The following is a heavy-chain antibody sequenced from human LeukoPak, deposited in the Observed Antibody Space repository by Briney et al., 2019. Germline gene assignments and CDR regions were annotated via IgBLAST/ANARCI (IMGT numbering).Heavy chain of an antibody. CDR1: GGSTSSSSYY. CDR3: ARHRRIVVVPAAIVDY. J-gene: IGHJ4*02. D-gene: IGHD2-2*02. Sequence: SETLSLTCTVSGGSTSSSSYYWGWIRQPPGKGLEWIGSIYYSGSTYYNPSLKSRVTISVDTSKNQFSLKLSSVTAADTAVYYCARHRRIVVVPAAIVDYWGQGTLVTVSS. V-gene: IGHV4-39*01. CDR2: IYYSGST.